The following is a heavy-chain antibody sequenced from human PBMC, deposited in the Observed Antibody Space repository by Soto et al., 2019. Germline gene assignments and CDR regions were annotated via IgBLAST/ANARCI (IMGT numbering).Heavy chain of an antibody. CDR2: ISAYNGNT. V-gene: IGHV1-18*01. CDR3: ATGSPAYYDFWSAHTRPFDY. J-gene: IGHJ4*02. CDR1: GYTFTSYG. D-gene: IGHD3-3*01. Sequence: ASVKVSCKASGYTFTSYGISWVRQAPGQGLEWMGWISAYNGNTIYAQKFQGRVTMTEDTSTDTAYMELSSLRSEDTAVYYCATGSPAYYDFWSAHTRPFDYWGQGTLVTVSS.